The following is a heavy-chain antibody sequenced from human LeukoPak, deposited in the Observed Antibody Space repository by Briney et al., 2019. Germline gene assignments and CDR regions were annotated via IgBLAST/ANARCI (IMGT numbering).Heavy chain of an antibody. CDR2: INHSGST. V-gene: IGHV4-34*01. CDR1: GFTFSSYE. D-gene: IGHD3-3*01. Sequence: GSLRLSCAASGFTFSSYEMNWIRQPPGKGLEWIGEINHSGSTNYNPSLKSRVTISVDTSKNQFSLKLSSVTAADTAVYYCARYIRPITIFGVAKGLFDYWGQGTLVTVSS. J-gene: IGHJ4*02. CDR3: ARYIRPITIFGVAKGLFDY.